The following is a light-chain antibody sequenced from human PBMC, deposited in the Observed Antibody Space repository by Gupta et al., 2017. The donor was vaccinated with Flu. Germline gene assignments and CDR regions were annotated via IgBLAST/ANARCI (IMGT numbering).Light chain of an antibody. Sequence: EIVLTQSPGTLSLSPGERATLSCRASQSFSSSYLAWYQQKPGQPPRLLIYGASSGATGIPDRFSGSGSGTDFTLTISRLEPEDFAVYYCQQYGTSPHTFGQGTKLETK. CDR2: GAS. CDR1: QSFSSSY. CDR3: QQYGTSPHT. J-gene: IGKJ2*01. V-gene: IGKV3-20*01.